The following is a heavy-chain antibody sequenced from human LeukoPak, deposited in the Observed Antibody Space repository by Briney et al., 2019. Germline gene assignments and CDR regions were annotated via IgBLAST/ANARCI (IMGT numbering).Heavy chain of an antibody. D-gene: IGHD2-15*01. CDR3: ATVYCSGGRCYSEFGY. CDR1: GYTLTELS. Sequence: ASVKVSCKVSGYTLTELSMHWVRQAPGKGLEWMGGFDPEDGETIYAQKFQGRVTMTEDTSTDTAYMELSSLRSEDTAVYYCATVYCSGGRCYSEFGYWGQGTLVTVSS. V-gene: IGHV1-24*01. CDR2: FDPEDGET. J-gene: IGHJ4*02.